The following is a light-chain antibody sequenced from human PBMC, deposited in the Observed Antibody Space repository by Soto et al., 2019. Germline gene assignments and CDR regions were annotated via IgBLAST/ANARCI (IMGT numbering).Light chain of an antibody. CDR2: DVS. V-gene: IGLV2-14*03. CDR1: SSDLGAYNY. CDR3: SSYTSSDTLV. J-gene: IGLJ2*01. Sequence: QAVVTQPASVSGSPGQSITISCTGTSSDLGAYNYVSWYQQHPGKAPKLILYDVSNRPSGVSNRFSGSKSGNTASLTISGLRAEDEAHYYCSSYTSSDTLVFGGGTKLTVL.